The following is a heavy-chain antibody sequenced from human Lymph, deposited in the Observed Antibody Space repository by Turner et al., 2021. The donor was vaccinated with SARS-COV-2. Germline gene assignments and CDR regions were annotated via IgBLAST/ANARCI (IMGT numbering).Heavy chain of an antibody. CDR1: GGTFSSYA. D-gene: IGHD3-10*01. CDR3: ARVVGGFGELGYYYYYGMDV. V-gene: IGHV1-69*10. CDR2: IIPILRIA. Sequence: QVQLVQSGAEVKKPGSSVKVSCKASGGTFSSYAISWVRQAPGQGREWMGAIIPILRIATYAQKCQGRDTITADKSTSTASREQSSLRFEDQAVFYCARVVGGFGELGYYYYYGMDVWGQGTTVTVSS. J-gene: IGHJ6*02.